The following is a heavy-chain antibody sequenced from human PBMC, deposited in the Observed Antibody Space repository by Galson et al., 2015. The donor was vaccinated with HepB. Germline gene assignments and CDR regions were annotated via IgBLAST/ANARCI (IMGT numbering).Heavy chain of an antibody. CDR3: ARVTTVTGPLGY. V-gene: IGHV3-74*01. D-gene: IGHD4-17*01. CDR1: GFTFSSYW. Sequence: SLRLSCAASGFTFSSYWMHWVRQAPGKGLVWVSRINSDGSSTSYADSVKGRFTISRDNAKNTLYLQMNSLRAEDTAVYYCARVTTVTGPLGYWGQGTLVTVSS. J-gene: IGHJ4*02. CDR2: INSDGSST.